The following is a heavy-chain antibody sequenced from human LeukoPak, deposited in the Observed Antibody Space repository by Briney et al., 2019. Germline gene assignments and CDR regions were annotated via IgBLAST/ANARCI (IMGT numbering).Heavy chain of an antibody. D-gene: IGHD3/OR15-3a*01. CDR3: ARSHSVWTSFDY. V-gene: IGHV4-59*01. CDR2: IYYSGST. Sequence: SETLSLTCTVSGGSISSYYWSWIRQPPGKGLEWIGYIYYSGSTNYNPSLKSRVTISVDTSKNQFSLKLSSVTAADTAVYYCARSHSVWTSFDYWGQGTLVTVS. CDR1: GGSISSYY. J-gene: IGHJ4*02.